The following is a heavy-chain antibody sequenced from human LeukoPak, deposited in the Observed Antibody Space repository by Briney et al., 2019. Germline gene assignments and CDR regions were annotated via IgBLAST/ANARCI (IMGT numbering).Heavy chain of an antibody. CDR2: ISSSSSYI. CDR3: ARLVVVPAASGAFDI. CDR1: GFTVSSNY. Sequence: GGSLRLSCAASGFTVSSNYMSWVRQAPGKGLEWVSSISSSSSYIYYADSVKGRFTISRDNAKNSLYLQMNSLRAEDTAVYYCARLVVVPAASGAFDIWGQGTMVTVSS. V-gene: IGHV3-21*01. D-gene: IGHD2-2*01. J-gene: IGHJ3*02.